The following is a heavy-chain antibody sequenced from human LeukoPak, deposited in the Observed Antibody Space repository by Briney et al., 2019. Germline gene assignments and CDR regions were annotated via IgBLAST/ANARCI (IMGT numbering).Heavy chain of an antibody. J-gene: IGHJ1*01. CDR3: ARDQGLSGSYFPPSPPFQH. CDR1: GGSISSSSYY. V-gene: IGHV4-39*07. D-gene: IGHD1-26*01. CDR2: IYYSGST. Sequence: RASETLSLTCTVSGGSISSSSYYWGWIRQPPGKGLEWIGSIYYSGSTYYNPSLKSRVTISVDTSKNQLSLKLSSVTAADTAVYYCARDQGLSGSYFPPSPPFQHWGQGTLVTVSS.